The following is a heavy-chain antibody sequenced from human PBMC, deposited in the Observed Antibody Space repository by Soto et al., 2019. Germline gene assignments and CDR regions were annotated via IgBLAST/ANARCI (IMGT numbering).Heavy chain of an antibody. Sequence: ASVKVSCKASGYTFTGYYMHWVRQAPGQGLEWMGWINPNSGGTNYAQKFQGWVTMTRDTFISTAYMELSRLSSDDTAVYYCARAYYDILTGPDYFDYWGQGTLVTVSS. J-gene: IGHJ4*02. CDR1: GYTFTGYY. CDR2: INPNSGGT. V-gene: IGHV1-2*04. CDR3: ARAYYDILTGPDYFDY. D-gene: IGHD3-9*01.